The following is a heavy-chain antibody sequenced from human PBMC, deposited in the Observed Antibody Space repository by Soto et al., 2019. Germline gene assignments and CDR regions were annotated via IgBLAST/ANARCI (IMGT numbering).Heavy chain of an antibody. D-gene: IGHD2-2*02. CDR1: GGSISSSSYY. Sequence: SETLSLTCTVSGGSISSSSYYWGWIRQPSGKGLEWIGSIYYSGRTNYNPSLKSRVNMFVDKSKNQFSLNLTCVTAADTAVYYCARWQYTEVTAIDVWGQGTMVTVS. J-gene: IGHJ3*01. V-gene: IGHV4-39*07. CDR3: ARWQYTEVTAIDV. CDR2: IYYSGRT.